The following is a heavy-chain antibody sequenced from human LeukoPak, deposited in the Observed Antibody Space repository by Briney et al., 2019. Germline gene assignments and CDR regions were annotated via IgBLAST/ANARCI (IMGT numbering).Heavy chain of an antibody. V-gene: IGHV1-18*01. D-gene: IGHD2-15*01. CDR2: TSAYNGNT. CDR3: ARDPTGCCSGGSCYPSPHNWFDP. J-gene: IGHJ5*02. CDR1: GYTFTSYG. Sequence: ASVKVSCKASGYTFTSYGISWVRQAPGQGLEWMGWTSAYNGNTNYAQKLQGRVTMTTDTSTSTAYMELRSLRSDDTAVYYCARDPTGCCSGGSCYPSPHNWFDPWGQGTLVTVSS.